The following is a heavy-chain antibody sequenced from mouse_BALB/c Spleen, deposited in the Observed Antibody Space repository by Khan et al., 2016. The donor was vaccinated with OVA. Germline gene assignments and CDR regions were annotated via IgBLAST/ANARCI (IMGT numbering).Heavy chain of an antibody. CDR3: ARGASYWYFDV. CDR1: GYTFTNYG. V-gene: IGHV9-1*02. J-gene: IGHJ1*01. CDR2: INTYTGEP. Sequence: QIQLVQSGPELKKPGETVKISCKASGYTFTNYGMNWVKQAPGKGLKWMGWINTYTGEPTYTDDFKGRFAFSLETSASTAYLQINNLQIEDMATYFWARGASYWYFDVWGAGTTVTVSS.